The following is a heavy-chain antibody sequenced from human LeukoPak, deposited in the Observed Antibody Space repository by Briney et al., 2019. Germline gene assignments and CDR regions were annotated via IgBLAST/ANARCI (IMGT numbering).Heavy chain of an antibody. Sequence: GGSLRLSCAASGFTFSSYAMSWVRQAPGKGLEWVSAISGSGGSTYYADSVKGRFTISRDNSKNTLYLQMNSLRAEDTAVYYCAKRTRFWSGYSIDYWGQGTLVTVSS. CDR2: ISGSGGST. CDR1: GFTFSSYA. V-gene: IGHV3-23*01. CDR3: AKRTRFWSGYSIDY. J-gene: IGHJ4*02. D-gene: IGHD3-3*01.